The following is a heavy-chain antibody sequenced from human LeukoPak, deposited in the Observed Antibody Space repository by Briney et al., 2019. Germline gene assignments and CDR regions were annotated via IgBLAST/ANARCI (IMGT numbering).Heavy chain of an antibody. V-gene: IGHV3-23*01. CDR3: AKDPLLGTASYNWFDP. CDR2: ISGSGGST. D-gene: IGHD1-1*01. Sequence: GGSLRLSCAASGFTFSSYAMSWVRQAPGKGLEWVSAISGSGGSTYYADSVKGRFTISRDNSKNTLCLQMNSLRAGDTAVYYCAKDPLLGTASYNWFDPWGQGTLVTVSS. CDR1: GFTFSSYA. J-gene: IGHJ5*02.